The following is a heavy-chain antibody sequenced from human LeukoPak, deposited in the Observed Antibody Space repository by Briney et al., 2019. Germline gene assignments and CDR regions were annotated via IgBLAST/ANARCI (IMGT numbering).Heavy chain of an antibody. D-gene: IGHD2-21*02. J-gene: IGHJ4*02. CDR1: GFTFDDYG. CDR2: IKWNGGST. Sequence: PPGGSLRLSCAVSGFTFDDYGMSWVRQAPGKGLEWVSGIKWNGGSTGYADSVKGRFTISRDNAKKSLYLKMNSLRGEDTALYYCVRDYCGGDCYPFDYLGQGTLVTVSS. V-gene: IGHV3-20*04. CDR3: VRDYCGGDCYPFDY.